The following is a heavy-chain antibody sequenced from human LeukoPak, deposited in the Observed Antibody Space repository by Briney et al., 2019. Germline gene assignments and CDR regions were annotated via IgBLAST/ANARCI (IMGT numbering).Heavy chain of an antibody. D-gene: IGHD6-13*01. Sequence: SETLSLTCTVSGGSISRDYWSWIRQPPGKGLEWIGYIYYTGSTNYNPSLKSRVTISVDTSKNQFSLRLSSVTAADTAVYYCARDRPGGSSLDYWGQGTLVTVSS. V-gene: IGHV4-59*01. CDR1: GGSISRDY. J-gene: IGHJ4*02. CDR3: ARDRPGGSSLDY. CDR2: IYYTGST.